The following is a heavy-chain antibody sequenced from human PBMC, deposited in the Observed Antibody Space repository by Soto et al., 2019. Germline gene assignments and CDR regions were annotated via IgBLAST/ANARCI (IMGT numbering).Heavy chain of an antibody. D-gene: IGHD3-16*01. CDR3: ASGFGNPWYYFDY. CDR1: GYTFPSYG. Sequence: GASVTVSCKASGYTFPSYGISWVRPAPGQGLAWMGWISAYNGNTNYAQKLQGRVTMTTDTSTSTAYRELRSLRSDDTAVYYCASGFGNPWYYFDYWGQGTLVTVSS. J-gene: IGHJ4*02. V-gene: IGHV1-18*04. CDR2: ISAYNGNT.